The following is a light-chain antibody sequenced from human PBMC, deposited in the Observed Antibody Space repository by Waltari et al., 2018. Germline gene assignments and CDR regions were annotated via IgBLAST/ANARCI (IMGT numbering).Light chain of an antibody. CDR3: QQYYSYPRT. J-gene: IGKJ2*01. Sequence: AIRITQSPSSLSASTGDRVTIPCRASQGISSYLAWYQQKPGKAPKLLIYAASTLQSGVPSRFSGSGSVTDFTLTISCLQSEDFATYYCQQYYSYPRTFGQGTKLEIK. CDR2: AAS. V-gene: IGKV1-8*01. CDR1: QGISSY.